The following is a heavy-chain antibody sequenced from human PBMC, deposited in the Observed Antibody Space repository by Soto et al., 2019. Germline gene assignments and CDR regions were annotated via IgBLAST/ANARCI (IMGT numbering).Heavy chain of an antibody. J-gene: IGHJ6*02. D-gene: IGHD2-15*01. CDR1: GGTFSTYA. Sequence: QVQLVQSGAEVKKPGSSVKVSCKAPGGTFSTYAISWVRQAPGQGLEWMGGVIPIFGTPKYAQKFQGRVTITADESTSTGYLELRRPRSEDTAVYYCARSQGGSSSLDIYYYYYYGMDVWGQGTTVTVSS. V-gene: IGHV1-69*01. CDR2: VIPIFGTP. CDR3: ARSQGGSSSLDIYYYYYYGMDV.